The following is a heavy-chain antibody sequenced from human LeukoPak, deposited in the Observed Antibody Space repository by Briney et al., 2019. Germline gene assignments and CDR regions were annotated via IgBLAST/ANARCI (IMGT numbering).Heavy chain of an antibody. CDR3: ARTTSSTSFNFDY. Sequence: SGPALVKPTETLTLTCTFSGFSLSTSGVCVSWIRQPPGKALEWLARIDWDNDKYYSTSLKTRLTISKDTSKNQVVLTMTNMDPVDTATYYCARTTSSTSFNFDYWGQGTQVTVSS. CDR1: GFSLSTSGVC. V-gene: IGHV2-70*11. CDR2: IDWDNDK. J-gene: IGHJ4*02. D-gene: IGHD2-2*01.